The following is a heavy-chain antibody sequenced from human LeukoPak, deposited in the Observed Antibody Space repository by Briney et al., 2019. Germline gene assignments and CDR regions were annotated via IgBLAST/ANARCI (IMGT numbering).Heavy chain of an antibody. CDR2: INSNGDST. V-gene: IGHV3-23*01. Sequence: GGSLRLSCAASGFTFSIFTMSWVRQAPGKRLEWISTINSNGDSTYYADSVKGRFTTSRDNSKNTVFLQMNSLRAEDTAVYYCAKDGLCPNVCPTKIAVAGYFDYWGQGILVTVSS. D-gene: IGHD6-19*01. J-gene: IGHJ4*02. CDR3: AKDGLCPNVCPTKIAVAGYFDY. CDR1: GFTFSIFT.